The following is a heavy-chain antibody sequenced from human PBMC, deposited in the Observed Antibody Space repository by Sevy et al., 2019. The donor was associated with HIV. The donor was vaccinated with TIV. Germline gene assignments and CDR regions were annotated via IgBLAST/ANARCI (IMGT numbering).Heavy chain of an antibody. J-gene: IGHJ2*01. CDR2: MNPNSGNT. V-gene: IGHV1-8*01. CDR1: GYTFTTYD. CDR3: ASDFSSSWYTGVHWYFDL. Sequence: ASVKVSCKSSGYTFTTYDINWVRQATGQGLEWMGWMNPNSGNTSYAQKFQGRVTMTSNTSISTAYMELSSLRAEDTAVYYCASDFSSSWYTGVHWYFDLWGRGTLVTVSS. D-gene: IGHD6-13*01.